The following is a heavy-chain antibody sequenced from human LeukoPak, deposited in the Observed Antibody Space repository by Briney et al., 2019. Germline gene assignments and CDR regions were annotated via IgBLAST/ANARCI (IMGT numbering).Heavy chain of an antibody. V-gene: IGHV3-23*01. J-gene: IGHJ5*02. CDR2: INANSVST. CDR1: GFAFSVYA. Sequence: GGSLRLSCAASGFAFSVYAMSWLRQPPGKGLEWVSTINANSVSTSYAASVRGRFTISRDNAKDTVYLQLNRLSTDDTATYYCAKPISGGLAVTADWFRPWGQGALVVVSS. D-gene: IGHD6-19*01. CDR3: AKPISGGLAVTADWFRP.